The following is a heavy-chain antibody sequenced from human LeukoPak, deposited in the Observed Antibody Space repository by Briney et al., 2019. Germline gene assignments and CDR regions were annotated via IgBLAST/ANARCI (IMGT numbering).Heavy chain of an antibody. D-gene: IGHD2-2*01. J-gene: IGHJ6*02. Sequence: PGGSLRLSCAASGFTFSSYSMNWVRQAPGKGLEWVSSISSSSSYIYYADSVKGRFTISRDNAKNSLYLRMNSLRAEDTAVYYCASLAYCSSTSCYGMDVWGQGTTVTVSS. CDR1: GFTFSSYS. V-gene: IGHV3-21*01. CDR2: ISSSSSYI. CDR3: ASLAYCSSTSCYGMDV.